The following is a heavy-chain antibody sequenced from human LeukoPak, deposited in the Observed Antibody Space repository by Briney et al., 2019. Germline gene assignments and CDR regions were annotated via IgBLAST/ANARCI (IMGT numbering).Heavy chain of an antibody. CDR1: GVSISSSSYC. CDR2: ICYSGST. J-gene: IGHJ4*02. CDR3: ARYVVYGSGKYYFDY. Sequence: SETLSLTCTVSGVSISSSSYCWGWIRQPPGKGLEWIGSICYSGSTLYNPSLKSRVTLSVDTSKNQFSLELSSVTAADTALYYCARYVVYGSGKYYFDYWGQGTLVTVSS. V-gene: IGHV4-39*01. D-gene: IGHD3-10*01.